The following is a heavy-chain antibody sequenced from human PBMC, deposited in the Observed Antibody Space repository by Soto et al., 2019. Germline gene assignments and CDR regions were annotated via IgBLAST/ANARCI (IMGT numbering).Heavy chain of an antibody. CDR3: ARGDTVITPFNY. CDR2: IYHSGST. CDR1: GDSSGSCGYS. V-gene: IGHV4-30-2*01. Sequence: PSETQSLTCAVSGDSSGSCGYSWSWNRQPPGKGLEWIGFIYHSGSTYYNPSLKSRVTISVDRSKNQFSLKLTSVTAADTAIYYCARGDTVITPFNYWGQGALVTVSS. J-gene: IGHJ4*01. D-gene: IGHD5-18*01.